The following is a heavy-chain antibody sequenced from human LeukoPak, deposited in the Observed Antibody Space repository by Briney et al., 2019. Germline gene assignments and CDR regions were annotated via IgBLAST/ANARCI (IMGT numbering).Heavy chain of an antibody. CDR1: GFSFFTDSF. V-gene: IGHV1-2*02. CDR2: INPNSGGS. J-gene: IGHJ4*02. CDR3: ARASWGLYIAPTGSYFDY. D-gene: IGHD6-13*01. Sequence: ASVKVSCKASGFSFFTDSFLHWVRQAPGQGLEWMGWINPNSGGSDYAQKFQGRVTMTRDTSISTAYMEMSRLRSDDTAVYYCARASWGLYIAPTGSYFDYWGQGTLVTVSS.